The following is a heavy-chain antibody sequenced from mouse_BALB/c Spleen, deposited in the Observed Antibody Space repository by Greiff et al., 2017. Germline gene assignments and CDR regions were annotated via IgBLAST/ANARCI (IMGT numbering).Heavy chain of an antibody. CDR3: ARWTVVNPYFDY. D-gene: IGHD1-1*01. CDR2: INPSTGYT. CDR1: GYTFTSYW. Sequence: QVQLQQSGAELAKPGASVKMSCKASGYTFTSYWMHWVKQRPGQGLEWIGYINPSTGYTEYNQKFKDKATLTADKSSSTAYMQLSSLTSEDSAVYYCARWTVVNPYFDYWGQGATLTVSS. J-gene: IGHJ2*01. V-gene: IGHV1-7*01.